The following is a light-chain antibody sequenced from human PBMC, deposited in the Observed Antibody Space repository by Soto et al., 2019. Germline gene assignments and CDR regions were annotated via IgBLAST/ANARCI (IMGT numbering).Light chain of an antibody. J-gene: IGKJ1*01. CDR3: QKSNSAPLPWT. V-gene: IGKV1-27*01. Sequence: PSSLSAYVGDRVNITCRAIQGISNYLAWYQQKPGKVPKLLIYAASTLQSGVPSRFSGSGSGTDFTLTISSLQPEDVATYYCQKSNSAPLPWTFGQGTKVDIK. CDR2: AAS. CDR1: QGISNY.